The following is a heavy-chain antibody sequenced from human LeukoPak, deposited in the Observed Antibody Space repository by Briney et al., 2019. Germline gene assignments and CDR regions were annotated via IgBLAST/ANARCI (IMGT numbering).Heavy chain of an antibody. D-gene: IGHD5-12*01. CDR1: GYTFTSYY. CDR2: INPSGGST. V-gene: IGHV1-46*01. Sequence: GASVKASCKASGYTFTSYYMHWVRQAPGQGLEWMGIINPSGGSTSYAQKFQGRVTMTRDTSTSTVYMELSSLRSEDTAVYYCARDARRGYSGYRFDYWGQGTLVTVSS. CDR3: ARDARRGYSGYRFDY. J-gene: IGHJ4*02.